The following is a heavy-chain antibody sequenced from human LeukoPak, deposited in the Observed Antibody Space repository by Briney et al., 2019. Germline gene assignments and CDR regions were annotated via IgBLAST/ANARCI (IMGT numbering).Heavy chain of an antibody. Sequence: GGSLRLSCAASGFTFSSYSMNWVRQAPGKGLEWVSSISSSSSYIYYADSVKGRFTISRDNAKNSLYLQMNSLRAEDTAVYYCARNKKGDRYTYGHDYWDQGTPVTVSS. CDR2: ISSSSSYI. V-gene: IGHV3-21*01. J-gene: IGHJ4*02. CDR3: ARNKKGDRYTYGHDY. CDR1: GFTFSSYS. D-gene: IGHD5-18*01.